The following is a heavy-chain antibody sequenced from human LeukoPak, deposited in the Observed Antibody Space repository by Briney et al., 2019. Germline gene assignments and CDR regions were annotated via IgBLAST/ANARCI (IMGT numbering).Heavy chain of an antibody. CDR2: ISYDGSNK. CDR1: GFTFSSYA. J-gene: IGHJ6*03. CDR3: ARDGIAAGKDYYYYYMDV. V-gene: IGHV3-30-3*01. Sequence: GSLRLSCAASGFTFSSYAMHWVRQAPGKGLEWVAVISYDGSNKYYADSVKGRFTISRDNSKNTLYLQMNSLRAEDTAVYYCARDGIAAGKDYYYYYMDVWGKGTTVTVSS. D-gene: IGHD6-13*01.